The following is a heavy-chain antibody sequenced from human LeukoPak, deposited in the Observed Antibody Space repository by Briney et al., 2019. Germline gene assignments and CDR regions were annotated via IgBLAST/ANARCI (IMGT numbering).Heavy chain of an antibody. CDR3: VRGGTGNGNYFDF. V-gene: IGHV3-48*01. CDR1: GFSFSSYS. CDR2: IDDRGSPI. J-gene: IGHJ4*02. Sequence: GGSLRLSCAASGFSFSSYSMNWVRQAPGKGLEWLSYIDDRGSPIEYADSVKGRFTISRDNAKNSLSLQMNGLRGEDTAVYYCVRGGTGNGNYFDFWGQGTLVTVSS. D-gene: IGHD1-1*01.